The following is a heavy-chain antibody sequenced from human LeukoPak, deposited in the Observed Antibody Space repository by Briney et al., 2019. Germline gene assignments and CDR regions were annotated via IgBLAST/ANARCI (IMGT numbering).Heavy chain of an antibody. CDR2: IYHSGSA. V-gene: IGHV4-38-2*02. J-gene: IGHJ3*02. CDR1: GFSIYSVYY. Sequence: SETLSFTCSVSGFSIYSVYYWGWIREPPGKGLGWIGSIYHSGSASYSLSLKIRVTISVSTSKNQFSLNLSSVAAADTAVYYCARDTITTPGVIYAFDIWGEGTMVTVSS. CDR3: ARDTITTPGVIYAFDI. D-gene: IGHD5-24*01.